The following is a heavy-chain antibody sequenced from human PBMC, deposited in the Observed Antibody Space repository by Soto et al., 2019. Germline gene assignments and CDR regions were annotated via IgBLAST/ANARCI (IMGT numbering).Heavy chain of an antibody. V-gene: IGHV1-69*13. J-gene: IGHJ2*01. Sequence: SVKVSCKASGGTFSSYSINWVRQAPGQGLEWMGGIIPIFGTANYAQKFQGRVTLTADESTSTAHMELSSLRNEDTAVYYCARPFQSWPGGWYFDLWGRGTLVNVSS. CDR2: IIPIFGTA. CDR3: ARPFQSWPGGWYFDL. D-gene: IGHD3-16*01. CDR1: GGTFSSYS.